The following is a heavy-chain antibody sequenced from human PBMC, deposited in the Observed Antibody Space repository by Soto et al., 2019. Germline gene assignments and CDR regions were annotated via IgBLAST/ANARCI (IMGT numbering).Heavy chain of an antibody. CDR2: IDPSDSYT. CDR3: ARDAGYSTGLFDP. CDR1: GYKFTSYW. D-gene: IGHD6-25*01. J-gene: IGHJ5*02. V-gene: IGHV5-10-1*01. Sequence: GHSLKISVTGSGYKFTSYWFSWVRQMPGKGLEWMGRIDPSDSYTNYSPSLQGHVTISADKSISSAYLQWSSLKASDTAMYYCARDAGYSTGLFDPWGQGTLVTVSS.